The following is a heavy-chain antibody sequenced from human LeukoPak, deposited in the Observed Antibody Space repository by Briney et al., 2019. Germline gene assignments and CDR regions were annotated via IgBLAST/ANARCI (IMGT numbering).Heavy chain of an antibody. D-gene: IGHD3-3*01. Sequence: GESLKISCKGSGYSFTSYWIGWVRQMPGKGLEWMGIIYPGDSDPRYSPSFQGQVTISADKSTSTAYLQWSSLKASDTAMYYCARHQRYYDFWSGLFGNWFDSWGQGTLVTVSS. CDR2: IYPGDSDP. J-gene: IGHJ5*01. V-gene: IGHV5-51*01. CDR3: ARHQRYYDFWSGLFGNWFDS. CDR1: GYSFTSYW.